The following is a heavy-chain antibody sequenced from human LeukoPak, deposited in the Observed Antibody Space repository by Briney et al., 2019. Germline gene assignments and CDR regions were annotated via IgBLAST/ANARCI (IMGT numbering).Heavy chain of an antibody. Sequence: SQTLSLTCAVSGGSISSGGYSWSWIQQPPGKGLEWIGYIYHSGSTYYNPSLKSRVTISMDRSKNQFSLKLSSVTAADTAVYYCARGGWIQLWFGYWGQGTLVNVSS. J-gene: IGHJ4*02. D-gene: IGHD5-18*01. V-gene: IGHV4-30-2*01. CDR1: GGSISSGGYS. CDR2: IYHSGST. CDR3: ARGGWIQLWFGY.